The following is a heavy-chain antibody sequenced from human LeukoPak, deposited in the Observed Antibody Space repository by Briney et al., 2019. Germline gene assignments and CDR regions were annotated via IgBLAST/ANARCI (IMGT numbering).Heavy chain of an antibody. J-gene: IGHJ5*02. V-gene: IGHV4-31*03. Sequence: SETLSLTCTVSRGSINNGGHYWTWSRQHPGKGLECIGYIHYNGNTYYNPSLKSRLTISLDTSKNQFSLELSSVTAADTAVYYCARGAMGGANWFDPWGQGTLVTVSS. CDR1: RGSINNGGHY. CDR2: IHYNGNT. CDR3: ARGAMGGANWFDP. D-gene: IGHD5-18*01.